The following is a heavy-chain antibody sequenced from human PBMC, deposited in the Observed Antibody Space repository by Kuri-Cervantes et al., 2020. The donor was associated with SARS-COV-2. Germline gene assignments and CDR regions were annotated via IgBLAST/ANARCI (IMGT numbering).Heavy chain of an antibody. CDR3: ARYCTSISCESAIDF. Sequence: ETLSLTCAASGFTFSSYSMNWVRQAPGKGLEWVANVRQDGRDKYYGDSVKGRFTISRDNTKNSLYLQMDSLTAEDTAVYYCARYCTSISCESAIDFWGQGTLVTVSS. J-gene: IGHJ4*02. CDR2: VRQDGRDK. D-gene: IGHD2-2*01. V-gene: IGHV3-7*03. CDR1: GFTFSSYS.